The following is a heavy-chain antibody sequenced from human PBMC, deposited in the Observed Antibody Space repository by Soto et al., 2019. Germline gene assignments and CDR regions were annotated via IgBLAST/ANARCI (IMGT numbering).Heavy chain of an antibody. V-gene: IGHV5-51*01. CDR2: IYPGDSDT. CDR1: GYSFTSYW. CDR3: ASPVVFTNHYYGMDV. J-gene: IGHJ6*02. Sequence: GESLKISCKGSGYSFTSYWIGWVRQMPGKGLEWMGIIYPGDSDTRYSPSFQGQVTISADKSISTAYLQWSSLKASDTAMYYCASPVVFTNHYYGMDVWGQGTTVTVYS. D-gene: IGHD3-22*01.